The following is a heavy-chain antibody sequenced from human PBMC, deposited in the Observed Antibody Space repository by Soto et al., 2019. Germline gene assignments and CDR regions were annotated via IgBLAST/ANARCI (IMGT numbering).Heavy chain of an antibody. CDR2: IDPSDSFT. Sequence: GESLKISCQGSGYRFSDYWIHWVRQVPGKGLEWMGKIDPSDSFTTYSPSFQGRVTISIDKSINTAFLRWTGLKSSDTAMYHCANLDFTFRSVDFFDIWCQGTMLTGSS. D-gene: IGHD3-3*01. CDR3: ANLDFTFRSVDFFDI. J-gene: IGHJ3*02. CDR1: GYRFSDYW. V-gene: IGHV5-10-1*04.